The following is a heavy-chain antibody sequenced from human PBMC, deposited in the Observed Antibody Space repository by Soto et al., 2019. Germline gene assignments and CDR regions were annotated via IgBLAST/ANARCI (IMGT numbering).Heavy chain of an antibody. V-gene: IGHV3-30-3*01. J-gene: IGHJ4*02. Sequence: QVQLVESGGGVVQPGRSLRLSCAASGFTFSSYAMHWVRQAPGKGLEWVAVISYDGSNKYYADSVKGRFTISRDNSKNTLYLQMNSLRAEDTAVYYCARENSGDDFWYYFDYWGQGTLVTVSS. CDR2: ISYDGSNK. D-gene: IGHD5-12*01. CDR3: ARENSGDDFWYYFDY. CDR1: GFTFSSYA.